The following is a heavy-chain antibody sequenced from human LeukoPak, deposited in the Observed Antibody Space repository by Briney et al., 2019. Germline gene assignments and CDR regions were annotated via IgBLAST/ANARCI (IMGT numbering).Heavy chain of an antibody. Sequence: PGGSLRLSCAASGFTFSSYWMSWVRQAPGKGLEWVATIKQDGSEKYYVDSVKGRFTISRDNAKNSLYLQMNSLRAEDTAVYYCARASLYCSSTSCYPNWFDPWGQGTLVTVSS. V-gene: IGHV3-7*01. J-gene: IGHJ5*02. CDR2: IKQDGSEK. CDR3: ARASLYCSSTSCYPNWFDP. CDR1: GFTFSSYW. D-gene: IGHD2-2*01.